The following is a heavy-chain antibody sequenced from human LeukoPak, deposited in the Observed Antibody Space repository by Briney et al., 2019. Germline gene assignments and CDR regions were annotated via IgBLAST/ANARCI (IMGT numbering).Heavy chain of an antibody. V-gene: IGHV3-30*18. CDR1: GFTFSSYG. CDR2: ISYDGSNK. CDR3: AKDVRAVAGFFDY. Sequence: PGGSLRLSCAASGFTFSSYGMHWVRQAPGKGLEWVAVISYDGSNKYYADSVKGRFTISRDNSKNTLYLQMNSLRAEDTAVYYCAKDVRAVAGFFDYWGQGTLVTVSS. J-gene: IGHJ4*02. D-gene: IGHD6-19*01.